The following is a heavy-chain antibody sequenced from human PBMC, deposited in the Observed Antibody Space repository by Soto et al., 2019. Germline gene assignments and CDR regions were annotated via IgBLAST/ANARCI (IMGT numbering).Heavy chain of an antibody. Sequence: QLRESGPRLVKPSETLTLTCTVSGDSITTSSFLWAWVRQPPGKGLEWIANINNSGRTNYNPSLKSRFTISVDTSKNQFSLQLTSVTAADTATYYSATERGRRPGMAVAGTLLWGQGTLVIVSS. V-gene: IGHV4-39*01. CDR1: GDSITTSSFL. CDR2: INNSGRT. D-gene: IGHD6-19*01. J-gene: IGHJ4*02. CDR3: ATERGRRPGMAVAGTLL.